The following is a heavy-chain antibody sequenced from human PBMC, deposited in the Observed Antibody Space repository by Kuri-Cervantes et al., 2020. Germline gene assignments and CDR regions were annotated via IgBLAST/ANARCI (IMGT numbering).Heavy chain of an antibody. Sequence: GESLKISCAASGFTFSSYWMSWVRQAPEKGLEWVSVISGSAGSTYHADSVKGRFTISRDNSKNTLYLQMNSLRAEDTAVYYCAKSPYSSGSYQYFDYWGQGTLVTVSS. J-gene: IGHJ4*02. CDR1: GFTFSSYW. D-gene: IGHD3-10*01. CDR2: ISGSAGST. CDR3: AKSPYSSGSYQYFDY. V-gene: IGHV3-23*01.